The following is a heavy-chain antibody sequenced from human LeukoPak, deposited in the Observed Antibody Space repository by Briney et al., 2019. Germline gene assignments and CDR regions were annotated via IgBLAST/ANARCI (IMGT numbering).Heavy chain of an antibody. CDR3: ARRGNGIF. J-gene: IGHJ4*02. V-gene: IGHV4-39*01. CDR2: IYYSGST. Sequence: SETLSLTCTVSGGSISSSSYYWGWIRQPPGKGLEWIGSIYYSGSTYYNPPLKSRVTISVDTSKNQFSLKLSSVTAADTAVYYCARRGNGIFWGQGTLVTVSS. D-gene: IGHD5-12*01. CDR1: GGSISSSSYY.